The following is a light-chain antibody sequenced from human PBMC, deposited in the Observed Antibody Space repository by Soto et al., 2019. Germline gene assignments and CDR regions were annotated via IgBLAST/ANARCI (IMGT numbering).Light chain of an antibody. CDR3: QQYYNTPLT. J-gene: IGKJ4*01. CDR2: WAS. CDR1: QSVLDRSSNKNY. V-gene: IGKV4-1*01. Sequence: DIVMTQSPDSLAVSLGERAIISCKSSQSVLDRSSNKNYLAWYRQKAGQPPQLLIYWASTREPGVPDRVSGSGSGTDFTLTISSLQAEDVAVYYCQQYYNTPLTFGGGTKVEIK.